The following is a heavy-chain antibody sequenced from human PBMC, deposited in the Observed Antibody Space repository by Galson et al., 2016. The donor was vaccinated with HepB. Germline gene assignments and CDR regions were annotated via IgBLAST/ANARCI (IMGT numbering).Heavy chain of an antibody. D-gene: IGHD3-10*01. V-gene: IGHV3-74*01. CDR3: ARGRRGAISDFFDS. Sequence: CAASGFTFSNYWMYWVRQAPGKGLVWVSRIKTDGSITGYADSVKGRFTISRANGKKTMYLQMSSLRAEDTALYYCARGRRGAISDFFDSWGQGTLVTVSS. CDR1: GFTFSNYW. J-gene: IGHJ4*02. CDR2: IKTDGSIT.